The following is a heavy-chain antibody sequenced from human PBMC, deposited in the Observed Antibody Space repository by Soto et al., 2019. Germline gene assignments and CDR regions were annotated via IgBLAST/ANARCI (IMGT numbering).Heavy chain of an antibody. CDR1: GFTFSSYG. D-gene: IGHD3-10*01. Sequence: GGSLRHSCADSGFTFSSYGMHGVRQAPGKGVEWEAVISYDGSNKYYADSVKGRFTISRDNSKNKLYLQMNSLRAEDTAVYYCAKDRDYYYGSVSDYECWGQGTLVTVSS. V-gene: IGHV3-30*18. CDR3: AKDRDYYYGSVSDYEC. J-gene: IGHJ4*02. CDR2: ISYDGSNK.